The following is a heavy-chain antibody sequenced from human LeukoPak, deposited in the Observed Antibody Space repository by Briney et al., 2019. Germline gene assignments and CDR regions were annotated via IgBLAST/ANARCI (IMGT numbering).Heavy chain of an antibody. V-gene: IGHV1-18*01. Sequence: GASVKVSCKASGYTFTSYGISWVRQAPGQGLEWMGWISAYNGNTNHAQKLQGRVTMTTDTSTSTAYMELRSLRSDDTAVYYCARVPEGLGVLLMNFDYWGQGTLVTVSS. CDR2: ISAYNGNT. CDR1: GYTFTSYG. D-gene: IGHD3-16*01. J-gene: IGHJ4*02. CDR3: ARVPEGLGVLLMNFDY.